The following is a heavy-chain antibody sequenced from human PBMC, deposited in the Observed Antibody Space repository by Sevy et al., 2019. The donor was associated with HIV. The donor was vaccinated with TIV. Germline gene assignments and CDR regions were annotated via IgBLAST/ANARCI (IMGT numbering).Heavy chain of an antibody. CDR2: FDPEDGET. CDR1: GYTLSQIS. J-gene: IGHJ4*02. D-gene: IGHD3-22*01. CDR3: ATTKDYYDSSGSPFDS. V-gene: IGHV1-24*01. Sequence: ASVKVSCKVSGYTLSQISMHWVRQAPGKGLEWMGSFDPEDGETFYAQKFQARVTMTEDTSTDTAYMELSSLRSDDTAVYYCATTKDYYDSSGSPFDSWGQGTLVTVSS.